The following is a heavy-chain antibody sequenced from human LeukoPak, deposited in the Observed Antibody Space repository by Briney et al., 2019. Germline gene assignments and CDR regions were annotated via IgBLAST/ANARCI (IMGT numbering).Heavy chain of an antibody. Sequence: GASVKVSCKASGYTFIGYYIHWVRQAPGQGLEWMGWINPSSGGTNYAQKFQGRVTMTRDTPISTAYMELSSLRSDDTAVYYCARGGDIYGSSPFDYWGQGTLVTVSS. V-gene: IGHV1-2*02. CDR3: ARGGDIYGSSPFDY. CDR1: GYTFIGYY. D-gene: IGHD5-18*01. J-gene: IGHJ4*02. CDR2: INPSSGGT.